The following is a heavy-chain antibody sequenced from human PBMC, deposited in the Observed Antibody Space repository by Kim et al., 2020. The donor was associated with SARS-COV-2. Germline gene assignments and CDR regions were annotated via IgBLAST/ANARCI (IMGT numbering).Heavy chain of an antibody. J-gene: IGHJ6*02. CDR3: AKGGGFGELSGSYYYYGMDV. D-gene: IGHD3-10*01. Sequence: GGSLRLSCAASGFTFSSYGMHWVRQAPGKGLEWVAVISYDGSNKYYADSVKGRFTISRDNSKNTLYLQMNSLRAEDTAVYYCAKGGGFGELSGSYYYYGMDVWGQGTTVTVSS. CDR2: ISYDGSNK. V-gene: IGHV3-30*18. CDR1: GFTFSSYG.